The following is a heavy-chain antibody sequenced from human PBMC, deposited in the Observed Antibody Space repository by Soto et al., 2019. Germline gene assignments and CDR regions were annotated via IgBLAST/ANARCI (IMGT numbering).Heavy chain of an antibody. Sequence: GGSLRLSCAASGFTFSSYAMSWVRQAPGKGLEWVSAISGSGGSTYYADSVKGRFTISRDNSKNTLYLQMNSLRAEDTAVYYCAKVSYYDFWSGYNWHYFDYWGQGTLVTVSS. CDR3: AKVSYYDFWSGYNWHYFDY. CDR1: GFTFSSYA. V-gene: IGHV3-23*01. J-gene: IGHJ4*02. D-gene: IGHD3-3*01. CDR2: ISGSGGST.